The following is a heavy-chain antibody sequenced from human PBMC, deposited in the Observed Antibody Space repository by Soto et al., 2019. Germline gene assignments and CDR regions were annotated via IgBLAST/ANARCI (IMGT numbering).Heavy chain of an antibody. J-gene: IGHJ4*02. CDR2: IFSSGST. D-gene: IGHD5-12*01. Sequence: SEPLSLTCTVSGGSINTFYWSWVRQPAGKGLEWIGRIFSSGSTSFNPSLESRVAMSVDTSKNHFSLNLSSVTAADIAVYYCAREGSYSAYNFAHGIQLWSFDFWGQGALVPVSS. CDR3: AREGSYSAYNFAHGIQLWSFDF. V-gene: IGHV4-4*07. CDR1: GGSINTFY.